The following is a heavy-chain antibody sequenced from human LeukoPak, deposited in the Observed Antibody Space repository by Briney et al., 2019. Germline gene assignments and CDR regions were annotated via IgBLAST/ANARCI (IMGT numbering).Heavy chain of an antibody. Sequence: GRSLRLSCAASGFTFSSYAMHWVRQAPGKGLEWVAVISYDGSNKYYADSVKGRFTISRDNSKNTLYLQMNSLRAEDTAVYYCARDPTYYLRYGYFDSWGQGTLVTVSS. CDR1: GFTFSSYA. CDR2: ISYDGSNK. V-gene: IGHV3-30-3*01. J-gene: IGHJ4*02. D-gene: IGHD1-26*01. CDR3: ARDPTYYLRYGYFDS.